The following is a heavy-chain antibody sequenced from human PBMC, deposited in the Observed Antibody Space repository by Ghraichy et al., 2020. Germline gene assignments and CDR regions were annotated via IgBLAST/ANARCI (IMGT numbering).Heavy chain of an antibody. V-gene: IGHV4-39*01. CDR1: GDSISSLSHY. D-gene: IGHD1-26*01. CDR3: ARREAHWFDP. Sequence: SETMSLTCTASGDSISSLSHYWGWIRQPPGKGLEWIAYACYTGNTYYNPSLKNRVSISVDTSKNQFSLRLSSVTAADTAVYFCARREAHWFDPWGQGTLVIVSS. J-gene: IGHJ5*02. CDR2: ACYTGNT.